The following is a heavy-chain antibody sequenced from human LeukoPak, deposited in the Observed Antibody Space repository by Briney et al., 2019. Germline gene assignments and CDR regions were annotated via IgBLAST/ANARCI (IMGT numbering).Heavy chain of an antibody. D-gene: IGHD6-13*01. Sequence: QSGGSLRLSCAASGFTFSSYAMHWVRQAPGKGLEWVAVISYDGSNKYYADSVKGRFTISRDNSKNTLYLQMNSLRAEDTAVYYCARDDGLSSSWSPFRYGDYGMDVWGQGTTVTVSS. J-gene: IGHJ6*02. V-gene: IGHV3-30*04. CDR3: ARDDGLSSSWSPFRYGDYGMDV. CDR1: GFTFSSYA. CDR2: ISYDGSNK.